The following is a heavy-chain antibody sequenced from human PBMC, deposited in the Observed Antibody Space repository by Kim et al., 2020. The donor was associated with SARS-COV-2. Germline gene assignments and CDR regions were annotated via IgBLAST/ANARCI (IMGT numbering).Heavy chain of an antibody. CDR1: GFTFSDYY. CDR3: ARAEAGSSYNFDY. Sequence: GGSLRLSCAASGFTFSDYYMSWIRQAPGKGLEWVSYISSSSSYTNYADSVKGRFTISRDNAKNSLYLQMNSLRAEDTAVYYCARAEAGSSYNFDYWGQGTLVTVSS. V-gene: IGHV3-11*05. D-gene: IGHD6-6*01. J-gene: IGHJ4*02. CDR2: ISSSSSYT.